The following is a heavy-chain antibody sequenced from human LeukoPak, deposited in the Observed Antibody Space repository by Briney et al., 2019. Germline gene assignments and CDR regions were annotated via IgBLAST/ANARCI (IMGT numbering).Heavy chain of an antibody. Sequence: GGSLRLSCAASGFTFSSYWMSWVRQAPGKGLEWVANIKQDGSEKYYVDSVEGRFTISRDNAKNSLYLQMNSLRAEDTAVYYCARTPIAAAGKGIWYFDYWGQGTLVTVSS. D-gene: IGHD6-13*01. J-gene: IGHJ4*02. CDR3: ARTPIAAAGKGIWYFDY. V-gene: IGHV3-7*03. CDR1: GFTFSSYW. CDR2: IKQDGSEK.